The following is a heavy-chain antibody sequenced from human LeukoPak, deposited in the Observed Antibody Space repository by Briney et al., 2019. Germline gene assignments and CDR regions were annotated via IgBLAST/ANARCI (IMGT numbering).Heavy chain of an antibody. CDR3: TRVGGCSSTSCLDYYYYYYMDV. CDR1: GFTFGDYA. J-gene: IGHJ6*03. CDR2: IRSKAYGGTT. D-gene: IGHD2-2*01. Sequence: GGSLRLSCTASGFTFGDYAMSWVRQAPGKGLEWVGFIRSKAYGGTTEYAASVKGRFTISRDDSKSIAYLQMNSLKTEDTAVYYCTRVGGCSSTSCLDYYYYYYMDVWGKGTTVTDSS. V-gene: IGHV3-49*04.